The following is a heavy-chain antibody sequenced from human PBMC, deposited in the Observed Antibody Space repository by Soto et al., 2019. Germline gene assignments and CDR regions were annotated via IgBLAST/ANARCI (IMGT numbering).Heavy chain of an antibody. V-gene: IGHV3-33*01. CDR3: EGRDDPFHV. CDR2: IWHDGSQK. Sequence: QVQLVESGGGVVQPGTSLRLSCVATGFTFSNYGIHWVRQAPGRGLEWVAVIWHDGSQKYLVDSVRGRFTISRDNSKNTVYLQMNSLRAEDTAVYYCEGRDDPFHVWGQGTMVTVSS. CDR1: GFTFSNYG. J-gene: IGHJ3*01.